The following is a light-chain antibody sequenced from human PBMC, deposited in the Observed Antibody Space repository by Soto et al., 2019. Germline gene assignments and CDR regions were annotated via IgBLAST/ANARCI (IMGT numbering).Light chain of an antibody. CDR2: DVN. J-gene: IGLJ1*01. CDR1: SSDVGGYNH. CDR3: CSSTGIYTFV. Sequence: QSALTQPRSVSGSPGQSVTISCTGSSSDVGGYNHVSWYQHHPGKAPKVMIYDVNKRTSGVPDRFSGSKSGNTASLTISGLQAEDEADYYCCSSTGIYTFVFGTGTKVTV. V-gene: IGLV2-11*01.